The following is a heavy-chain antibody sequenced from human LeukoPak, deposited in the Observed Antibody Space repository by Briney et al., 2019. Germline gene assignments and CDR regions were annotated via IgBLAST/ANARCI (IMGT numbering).Heavy chain of an antibody. D-gene: IGHD6-13*01. CDR3: ARGVYIAAAQYGY. CDR2: IYYSGTT. Sequence: PSETLSLTCTVSGGSISSYYWSWIRQPPGKGLERIGYIYYSGTTNYNPSLKSRVTISVDTSKNQFSLMLSSVTAADTAVYYCARGVYIAAAQYGYWGQGTLVTVSS. V-gene: IGHV4-59*01. CDR1: GGSISSYY. J-gene: IGHJ4*02.